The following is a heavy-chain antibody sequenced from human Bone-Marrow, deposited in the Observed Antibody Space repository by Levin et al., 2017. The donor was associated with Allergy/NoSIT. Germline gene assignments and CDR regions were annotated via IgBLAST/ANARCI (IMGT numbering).Heavy chain of an antibody. CDR3: ARVFYFDSSGYYDP. J-gene: IGHJ5*02. V-gene: IGHV1-18*01. CDR2: ISGHNGKT. Sequence: GSVKVSCKTSGFNFNLYGIIWVRQAPGQGLEGMGWISGHNGKTDYAQKFQGRVSMTTDTSTSTAYMELRNLRSDDTAMFYCARVFYFDSSGYYDPWGQGTLVTVSS. D-gene: IGHD3-22*01. CDR1: GFNFNLYG.